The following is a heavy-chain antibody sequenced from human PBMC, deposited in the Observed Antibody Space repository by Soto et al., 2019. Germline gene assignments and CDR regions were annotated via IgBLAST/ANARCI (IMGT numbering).Heavy chain of an antibody. D-gene: IGHD3-16*01. CDR3: VRGVAVLSRPPYRNCDY. CDR1: GFSFSSYS. Sequence: EVQMVESGGTLVQPGGSLRLSCSVSGFSFSSYSMNWVRQAPGKGLEWVSYISSSGHDIYYADSVEGRFTISRDNAKNSLYLQMNSLRDEDTAMYYCVRGVAVLSRPPYRNCDYWGQGTLVTVSS. CDR2: ISSSGHDI. V-gene: IGHV3-48*02. J-gene: IGHJ4*02.